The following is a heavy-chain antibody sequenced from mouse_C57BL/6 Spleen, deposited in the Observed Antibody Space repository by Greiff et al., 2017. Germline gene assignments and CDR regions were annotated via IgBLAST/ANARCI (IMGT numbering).Heavy chain of an antibody. V-gene: IGHV1-82*01. J-gene: IGHJ4*01. D-gene: IGHD2-5*01. CDR3: ARSGSNPSTDY. CDR1: GYAFSSSW. CDR2: IYPGDGDT. Sequence: QVQLQQSGPELVKPGASVKISCKASGYAFSSSWMNWVKQRPGKGLEWIGRIYPGDGDTNYNGKFKGKATLTADKSSSTAYMQLSSLPSEDSAVYFCARSGSNPSTDYWGQGTSVTVSS.